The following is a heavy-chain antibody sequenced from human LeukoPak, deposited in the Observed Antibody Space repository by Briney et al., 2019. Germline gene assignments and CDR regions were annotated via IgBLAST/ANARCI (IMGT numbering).Heavy chain of an antibody. D-gene: IGHD5-18*01. V-gene: IGHV3-66*01. Sequence: GGSLRLSCAASGFTFSDYYMSWVRQAPGKGLEWVSVIYSGGSTYYADSVKGRFTISRDNSKNTLYLQMNSLRAEDTAVYYCARERVDTAMVHFDYWGQGTLVTVSS. CDR3: ARERVDTAMVHFDY. J-gene: IGHJ4*02. CDR2: IYSGGST. CDR1: GFTFSDYY.